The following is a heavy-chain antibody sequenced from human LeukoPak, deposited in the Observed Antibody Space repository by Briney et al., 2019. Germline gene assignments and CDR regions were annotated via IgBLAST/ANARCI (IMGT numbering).Heavy chain of an antibody. J-gene: IGHJ4*02. D-gene: IGHD2-2*01. CDR1: GFTFSSYE. Sequence: GGSLRLSCAASGFTFSSYEMNWVRQAPGKGLEWVASINQDGSEKYYMDSVKGRFAISRDNAKNSLYLQMNSLRAEDTAVYYCARLLSSSASCYDFWGQGTLVTASS. CDR2: INQDGSEK. CDR3: ARLLSSSASCYDF. V-gene: IGHV3-7*04.